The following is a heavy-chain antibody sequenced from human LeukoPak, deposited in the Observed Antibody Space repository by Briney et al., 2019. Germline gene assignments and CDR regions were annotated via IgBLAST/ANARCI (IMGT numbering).Heavy chain of an antibody. Sequence: SETLSLTCTVSGGSISSGAYYWSWIRQPPGKGLEWIGYIYRSGSTYYNPSLKSRVTVSVDRSKSQFSLKLSSVTAADTAVYYCARMRSDSGGDYFDYWGQGTLVTVSS. V-gene: IGHV4-30-2*01. J-gene: IGHJ4*02. CDR1: GGSISSGAYY. CDR2: IYRSGST. D-gene: IGHD3-16*01. CDR3: ARMRSDSGGDYFDY.